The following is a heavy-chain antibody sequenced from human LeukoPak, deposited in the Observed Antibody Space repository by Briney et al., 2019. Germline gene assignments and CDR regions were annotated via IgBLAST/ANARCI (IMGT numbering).Heavy chain of an antibody. J-gene: IGHJ4*02. V-gene: IGHV4-39*07. CDR3: ARSPNRLIRLFDY. D-gene: IGHD1-14*01. Sequence: SETLSLTCTVSGGSISSSSYYWGWIRQPPGKGLEWIGSIHYSGSTNYNPSLKSRVTISVDTSKNQFSLKLSSVTAADTAVYYCARSPNRLIRLFDYWGQGTLVTVSS. CDR2: IHYSGST. CDR1: GGSISSSSYY.